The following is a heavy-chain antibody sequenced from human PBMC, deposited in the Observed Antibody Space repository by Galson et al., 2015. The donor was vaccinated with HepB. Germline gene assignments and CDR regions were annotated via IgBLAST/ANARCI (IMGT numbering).Heavy chain of an antibody. D-gene: IGHD3-16*01. Sequence: QSGAEVKKPGASVKVSCKASGGTFSSYAISWVRQAPGQGLEWMGRIIPILGIANYAQKFQGRVTITADKSTSTAYMELSSLRSEDTAVYYCARYDVRAWVLDYWGQGTLVTVSS. V-gene: IGHV1-69*04. CDR1: GGTFSSYA. CDR2: IIPILGIA. CDR3: ARYDVRAWVLDY. J-gene: IGHJ4*02.